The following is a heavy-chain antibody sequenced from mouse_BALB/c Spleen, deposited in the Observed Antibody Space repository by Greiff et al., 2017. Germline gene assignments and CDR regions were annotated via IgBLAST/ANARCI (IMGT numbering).Heavy chain of an antibody. CDR1: GFTFSSYA. Sequence: DVQLVESGGGLVKPGGSLKLSCAASGFTFSSYAMSWVRQTPEKRLEWVASISSGGSTYYPDSVKGRFTISRDNARNILYLQMSSLRSEDTAMYYCARGEEYGNYWFAYWGQGTLVTVSA. CDR2: ISSGGST. V-gene: IGHV5-6-5*01. J-gene: IGHJ3*01. CDR3: ARGEEYGNYWFAY. D-gene: IGHD2-1*01.